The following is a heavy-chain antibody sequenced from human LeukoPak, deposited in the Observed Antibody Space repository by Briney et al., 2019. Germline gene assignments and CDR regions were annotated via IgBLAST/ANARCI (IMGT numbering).Heavy chain of an antibody. CDR3: ARTYDSSGYYFDY. D-gene: IGHD3-22*01. J-gene: IGHJ4*02. CDR1: GYSISSSNW. V-gene: IGHV4-28*05. CDR2: IYYSGSI. Sequence: SGTLSLTCAVSGYSISSSNWWGWIRQPPGKGLEWIGYIYYSGSIYYNPSLKSRVTMSVDTSKNQFSLNLSSVTAVDTAVYYCARTYDSSGYYFDYWGQGTLVTVSS.